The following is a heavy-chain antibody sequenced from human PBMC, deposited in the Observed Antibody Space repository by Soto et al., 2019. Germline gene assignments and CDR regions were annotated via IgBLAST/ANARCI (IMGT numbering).Heavy chain of an antibody. J-gene: IGHJ5*02. D-gene: IGHD6-25*01. CDR3: ARGQSALISGGPVDP. V-gene: IGHV3-23*01. CDR2: FSGTGGYT. CDR1: GFTLSSYA. Sequence: GGSLRLSCAASGFTLSSYAMSWVRQAPGKGLEWVSTFSGTGGYTYYADSVKGRFTISRDDSKNTLFLHMNSLRAADTAVYYCARGQSALISGGPVDPWGQGALGNVSS.